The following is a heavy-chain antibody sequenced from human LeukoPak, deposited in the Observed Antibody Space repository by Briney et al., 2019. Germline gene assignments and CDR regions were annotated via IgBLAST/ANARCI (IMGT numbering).Heavy chain of an antibody. CDR1: GGSLSSSSYY. CDR2: IYYSGST. Sequence: SETLSLTCTVSGGSLSSSSYYWAWIRQSPGKGLVCIGSIYYSGSTYYNPSLKSRATISVDTSKNQFSLKLSSVTAADTAVYYCARQRCSGGSCFFSDYFDYWGQGALVTVSS. CDR3: ARQRCSGGSCFFSDYFDY. J-gene: IGHJ4*02. V-gene: IGHV4-39*01. D-gene: IGHD2-15*01.